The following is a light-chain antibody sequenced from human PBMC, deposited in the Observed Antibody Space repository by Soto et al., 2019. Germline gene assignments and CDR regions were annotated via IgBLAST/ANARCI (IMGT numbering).Light chain of an antibody. V-gene: IGLV2-23*02. CDR2: EVS. CDR3: CSYAGSSTFSYV. Sequence: HCDLPYLAPVPGASHRCIPFSRSRTSRHVGSYNLGSGYQQHPGKAPQLMIYEVSKRPSGVSNRFSGSKSGNTASLTIAGLQAEDEADYYCCSYAGSSTFSYVFGTGTKVTVL. CDR1: SRHVGSYNL. J-gene: IGLJ1*01.